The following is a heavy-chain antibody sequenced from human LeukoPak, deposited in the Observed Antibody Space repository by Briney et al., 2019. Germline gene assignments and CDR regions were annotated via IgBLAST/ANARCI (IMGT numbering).Heavy chain of an antibody. Sequence: SETLSLTCTVSGGSVSNSGYYWSWIRQHPGKGLEWLGNIYYNGSTYYNPSLKSRLSISVDTSKNQFSLKLSSVTAADTAVYYCARDRHITIFGVVPHRWFDPWGQGTLVTVSS. D-gene: IGHD3-3*01. CDR2: IYYNGST. J-gene: IGHJ5*02. V-gene: IGHV4-31*03. CDR3: ARDRHITIFGVVPHRWFDP. CDR1: GGSVSNSGYY.